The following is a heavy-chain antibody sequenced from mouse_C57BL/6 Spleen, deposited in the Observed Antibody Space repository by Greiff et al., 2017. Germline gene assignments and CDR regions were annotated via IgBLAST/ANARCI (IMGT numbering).Heavy chain of an antibody. J-gene: IGHJ3*01. D-gene: IGHD2-5*01. CDR2: IDPSASYT. V-gene: IGHV1-59*01. CDR1: GYTFTSYW. Sequence: QVQLQQPGAELVRPGTSVKLSCKASGYTFTSYWMPWVKQRPGQGLEWIGVIDPSASYTNYNQKLQGTATLTVDTSSSTAYMQLSSLTSEDAAVYYCARSGYYSNYGAYGGQGTLVTVSA. CDR3: ARSGYYSNYGAY.